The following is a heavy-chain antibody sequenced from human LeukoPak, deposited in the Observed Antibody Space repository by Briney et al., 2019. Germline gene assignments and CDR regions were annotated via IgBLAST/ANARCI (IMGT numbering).Heavy chain of an antibody. CDR2: ISAYNGNT. J-gene: IGHJ6*02. CDR3: VRGTYYYYYGMDV. D-gene: IGHD3-16*01. CDR1: GYTFTSYG. V-gene: IGHV1-18*01. Sequence: ASVKVSCKASGYTFTSYGISWVRQAPGQGLEWMGWISAYNGNTNYAQKLQGRVTMTTDTSTSTAYMELRSLRSDDTAVYYCVRGTYYYYYGMDVWGQGTTVTVSS.